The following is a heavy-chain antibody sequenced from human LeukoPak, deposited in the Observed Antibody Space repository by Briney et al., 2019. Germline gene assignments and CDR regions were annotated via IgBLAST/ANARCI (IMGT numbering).Heavy chain of an antibody. Sequence: ASVKVSCKASGGTFSSYAISWVRQAPGQGLEWMGWINPNSGGTNYAQKFQGWVTMTRDTSISTAYMELSRLRSDDTAVYYCARASGPAGNYDYVWGSYRYNDDAFDIWGQGTMVTVSS. D-gene: IGHD3-16*02. CDR1: GGTFSSYA. V-gene: IGHV1-2*04. CDR3: ARASGPAGNYDYVWGSYRYNDDAFDI. CDR2: INPNSGGT. J-gene: IGHJ3*02.